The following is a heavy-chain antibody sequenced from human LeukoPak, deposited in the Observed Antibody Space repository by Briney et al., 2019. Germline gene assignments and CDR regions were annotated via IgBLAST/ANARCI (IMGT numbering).Heavy chain of an antibody. CDR3: ARGPYCSSTSCYPYYYGMDV. Sequence: GGSLRLSCAASGFTFSDYYMSWIRQAPGKGLEWVSYISSSGSTIYYADSVKGRFTISRDNAKNSLYLQMNSLRAEDTAVYYCARGPYCSSTSCYPYYYGMDVWDQGTTVTVSS. V-gene: IGHV3-11*01. D-gene: IGHD2-2*01. J-gene: IGHJ6*02. CDR1: GFTFSDYY. CDR2: ISSSGSTI.